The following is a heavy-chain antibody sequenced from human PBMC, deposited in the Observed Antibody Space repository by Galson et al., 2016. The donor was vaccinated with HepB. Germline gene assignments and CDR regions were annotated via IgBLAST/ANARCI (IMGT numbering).Heavy chain of an antibody. CDR2: INPSGGSP. D-gene: IGHD3/OR15-3a*01. CDR3: TRGDGFWAGWSY. Sequence: SVKVSCKASGYTFTTYNIHWVRLAPGQGLEWMGIINPSGGSPNYAQKFPGRVTLTSDTSTSTVYMQLGSLRSGDTAVYYCTRGDGFWAGWSYWGQGTLVTVSS. CDR1: GYTFTTYN. V-gene: IGHV1-46*03. J-gene: IGHJ4*02.